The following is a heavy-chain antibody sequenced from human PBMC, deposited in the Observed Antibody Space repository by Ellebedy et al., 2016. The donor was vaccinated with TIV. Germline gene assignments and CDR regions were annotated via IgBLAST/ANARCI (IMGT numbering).Heavy chain of an antibody. J-gene: IGHJ4*02. CDR3: ARSSGLIALADIDY. Sequence: PGGSLRLSCAASGFSFSSDSMNWVRQAPGKGLEWVSSITGSSNYIYYADSVKGRFTISRDNAKNSLYLQMNSLRVEDTAVYYCARSSGLIALADIDYWGQGTLVTVSS. V-gene: IGHV3-21*01. CDR1: GFSFSSDS. CDR2: ITGSSNYI. D-gene: IGHD6-19*01.